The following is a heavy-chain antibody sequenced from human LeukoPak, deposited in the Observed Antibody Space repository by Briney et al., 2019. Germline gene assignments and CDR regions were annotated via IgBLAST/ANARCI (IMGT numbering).Heavy chain of an antibody. CDR2: ISYDGSNK. D-gene: IGHD3-3*01. CDR3: AKDHYDFWSGYHNWFDH. V-gene: IGHV3-30*18. J-gene: IGHJ5*02. CDR1: GFTFSSYG. Sequence: GXALRLSWAASGFTFSSYGRHWVRQAPGKGLEWVAVISYDGSNKYYADSVKGRFTISRDNSKNTLYLQMNSLRAEDTAVYYCAKDHYDFWSGYHNWFDHWGQGTLVTVSS.